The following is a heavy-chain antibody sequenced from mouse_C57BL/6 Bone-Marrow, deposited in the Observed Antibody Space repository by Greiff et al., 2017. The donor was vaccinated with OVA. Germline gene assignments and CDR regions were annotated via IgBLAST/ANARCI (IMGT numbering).Heavy chain of an antibody. D-gene: IGHD2-1*01. CDR1: GFTFSSYA. V-gene: IGHV5-9-1*02. J-gene: IGHJ4*01. CDR3: TRLLDAMDY. Sequence: EVQLVESGEGLVKPGGSLKISCAASGFTFSSYAMYWVRQTPAKRLEWVAYISSGGDYIYYADTVKGRFTISRDNARNTLYLQMSSLKSEDTAMYYCTRLLDAMDYWVQGTAVTVSS. CDR2: ISSGGDYI.